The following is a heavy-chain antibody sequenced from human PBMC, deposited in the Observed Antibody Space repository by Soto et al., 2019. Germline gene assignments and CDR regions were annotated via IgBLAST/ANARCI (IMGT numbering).Heavy chain of an antibody. V-gene: IGHV4-34*01. D-gene: IGHD6-19*01. Sequence: SETLSLTCAVYGGSFSGYYWSWIRQPPGKGLEWIGEINHSGSTNYNPSLKSRVTISVDTSKNQFSLKLSSVTAADTAVYYCARWAKDSSGWLFDYWGQGTLVTVSS. CDR2: INHSGST. J-gene: IGHJ4*02. CDR3: ARWAKDSSGWLFDY. CDR1: GGSFSGYY.